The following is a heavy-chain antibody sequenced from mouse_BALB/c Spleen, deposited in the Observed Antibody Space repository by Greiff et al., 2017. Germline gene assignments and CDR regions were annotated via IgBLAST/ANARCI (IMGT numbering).Heavy chain of an antibody. CDR1: GYTFTSYV. J-gene: IGHJ4*01. D-gene: IGHD1-1*01. Sequence: EVQLQQSGPELVKPGASVKMSCKASGYTFTSYVMHWVKQKPGQGLEWIGYINPYNDGTKYNEKFKGKATLTSDKSSSTAYMELSSLTSEDSAVYYCARRRDYYGSSFLYYAMDYWGQGTSVTVSS. CDR2: INPYNDGT. CDR3: ARRRDYYGSSFLYYAMDY. V-gene: IGHV1-14*01.